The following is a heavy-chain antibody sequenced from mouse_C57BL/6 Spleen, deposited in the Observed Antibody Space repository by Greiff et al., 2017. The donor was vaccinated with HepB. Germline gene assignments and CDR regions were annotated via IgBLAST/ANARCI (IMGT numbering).Heavy chain of an antibody. CDR3: ARSLITTVVAEWYFDV. V-gene: IGHV2-2*01. D-gene: IGHD1-1*01. J-gene: IGHJ1*03. CDR2: IWSGGST. Sequence: VQLQQSGPGLVQPSQSLSITCTVSGFSLTSYGVHWVRQSPGKGLEWLGVIWSGGSTDYNAAFISRLSISKDNSKSQVFFKMNSLQADDTAIYYCARSLITTVVAEWYFDVWGTGTTVTVSS. CDR1: GFSLTSYG.